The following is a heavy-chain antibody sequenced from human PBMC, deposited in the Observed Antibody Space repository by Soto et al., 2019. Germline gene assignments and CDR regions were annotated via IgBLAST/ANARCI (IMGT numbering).Heavy chain of an antibody. CDR1: GFTVSSNY. J-gene: IGHJ6*02. CDR3: ARDPPRAATDDYYGMDG. V-gene: IGHV3-66*01. Sequence: GGSLRLSCAASGFTVSSNYMSWVRQAPGKGLEWVSVIYSGGSTYYADSVKGRFTISRDNSKNTLYLQMNSLRAEDTAVYYCARDPPRAATDDYYGMDGWGQGTTVTVSS. D-gene: IGHD1-26*01. CDR2: IYSGGST.